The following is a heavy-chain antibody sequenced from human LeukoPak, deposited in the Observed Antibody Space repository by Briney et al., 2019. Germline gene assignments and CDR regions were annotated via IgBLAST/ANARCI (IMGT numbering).Heavy chain of an antibody. Sequence: GASVKVSCKASGYTFTTNYIPWVRQAPGQRLEWMGTINPSAGSTSYAQKFQDRVTMTRDTSTNTVYMELSSLRSEDAAVYSCARAVLLYDSSGYYYFDYWGQGTLVTVSS. V-gene: IGHV1-46*01. CDR1: GYTFTTNY. CDR3: ARAVLLYDSSGYYYFDY. CDR2: INPSAGST. J-gene: IGHJ4*02. D-gene: IGHD3-22*01.